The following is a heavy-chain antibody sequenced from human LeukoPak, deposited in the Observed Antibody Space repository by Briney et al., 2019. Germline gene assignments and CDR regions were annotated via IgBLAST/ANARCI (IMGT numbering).Heavy chain of an antibody. D-gene: IGHD6-19*01. CDR3: ASPHSSGWYGGAFDI. CDR2: IYPADSDT. V-gene: IGHV5-51*01. Sequence: GESLKISCKGSGHSFTNYWIGWVRQMPGKGLEWMGIIYPADSDTRYSPSFQGQVTISADKSTSTAYLQWSSLKASDTAMYYCASPHSSGWYGGAFDIWGQGTMVIVSS. CDR1: GHSFTNYW. J-gene: IGHJ3*02.